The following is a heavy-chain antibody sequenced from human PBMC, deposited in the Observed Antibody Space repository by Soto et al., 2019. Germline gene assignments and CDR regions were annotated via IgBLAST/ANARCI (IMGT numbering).Heavy chain of an antibody. CDR2: ISYDGSNK. Sequence: GGSLRLSCAASGFTFSTYGMHWVRQAPGKGLEWVAVISYDGSNKYYEDSVKGRFTISRDNSKKTLYLQMNSLRPEDTAVYYCAKYWDRATTDPFSYFDYWGQGTLVTVSS. CDR1: GFTFSTYG. V-gene: IGHV3-30*18. D-gene: IGHD1-26*01. CDR3: AKYWDRATTDPFSYFDY. J-gene: IGHJ4*02.